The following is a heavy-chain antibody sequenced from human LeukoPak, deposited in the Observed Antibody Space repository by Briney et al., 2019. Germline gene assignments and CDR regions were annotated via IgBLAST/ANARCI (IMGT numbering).Heavy chain of an antibody. D-gene: IGHD3-22*01. J-gene: IGHJ4*02. V-gene: IGHV4-34*01. CDR3: ARGENYDSSGLLFDY. Sequence: SETLSLTCAVYGGSFSGYYWSWIRQPPGKGLEWIGEINHSGSTNYNPSLKSRVTMSVDTSKNQFSLKLSSVTAADTAVYYCARGENYDSSGLLFDYWGQGTLVTVSS. CDR2: INHSGST. CDR1: GGSFSGYY.